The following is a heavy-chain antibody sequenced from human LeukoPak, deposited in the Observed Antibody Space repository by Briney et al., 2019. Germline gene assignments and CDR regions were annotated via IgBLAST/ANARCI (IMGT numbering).Heavy chain of an antibody. CDR1: GGPISSRSYY. J-gene: IGHJ4*02. Sequence: SETLSLTCTVSGGPISSRSYYWGWIRQPPGKGLEWIGNTYYSGSTSYNPSLKSRVTTSVDTSKNQFSLRLSSVTAADTAVYYCARDLRDFSDSSSGYWGQGTLVTVSS. CDR3: ARDLRDFSDSSSGY. D-gene: IGHD6-6*01. V-gene: IGHV4-39*07. CDR2: TYYSGST.